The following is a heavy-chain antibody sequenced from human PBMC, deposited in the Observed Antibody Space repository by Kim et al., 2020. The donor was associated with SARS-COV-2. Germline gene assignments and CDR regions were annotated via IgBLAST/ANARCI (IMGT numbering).Heavy chain of an antibody. V-gene: IGHV4-34*01. D-gene: IGHD2-2*02. CDR2: INHSGST. CDR1: GGSFSGYY. CDR3: ARTGGYCSSTSCYTRAGWFDP. J-gene: IGHJ5*02. Sequence: SETLSLTCAVYGGSFSGYYWSWIRQPPGKGLEWIGEINHSGSTNYNPSLKSRITISVDTSKNQFSLKLSSVTAADTAVYYCARTGGYCSSTSCYTRAGWFDPWGQVTLVTVSS.